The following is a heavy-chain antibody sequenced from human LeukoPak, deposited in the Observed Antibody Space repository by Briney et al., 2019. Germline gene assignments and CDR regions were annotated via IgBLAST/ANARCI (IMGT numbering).Heavy chain of an antibody. CDR3: ARVSDSSSSPGAYYMDV. J-gene: IGHJ6*03. CDR2: IYYSGST. D-gene: IGHD6-6*01. V-gene: IGHV4-59*01. CDR1: GGSISSYY. Sequence: PSETLSLTCTVSGGSISSYYWSWIRQPPGKGLEWIGYIYYSGSTNYNPSLKSRVTISVDRSKNQFSLKLSSVTAADTAVYYCARVSDSSSSPGAYYMDVWGKGTTVTVSS.